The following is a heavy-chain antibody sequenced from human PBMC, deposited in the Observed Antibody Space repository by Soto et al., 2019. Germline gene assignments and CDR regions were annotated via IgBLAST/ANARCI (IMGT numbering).Heavy chain of an antibody. CDR3: AHLALYCSSTSCFYDY. CDR1: GFSLSTSGVG. CDR2: IYWDDDK. V-gene: IGHV2-5*02. D-gene: IGHD2-2*01. Sequence: SGPTLVKPTQTLTLTCTFSGFSLSTSGVGVGWIRQPPGKALEWLALIYWDDDKRYSPSLKSRLTITKDTSKNQVVLTMTNMDPVDTATYYCAHLALYCSSTSCFYDYWGQGTLVTVSS. J-gene: IGHJ4*02.